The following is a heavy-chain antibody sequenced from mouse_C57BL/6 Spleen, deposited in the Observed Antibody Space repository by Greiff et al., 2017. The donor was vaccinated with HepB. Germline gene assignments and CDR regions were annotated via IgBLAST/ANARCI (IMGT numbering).Heavy chain of an antibody. CDR2: ISSGSSTI. J-gene: IGHJ3*01. D-gene: IGHD1-1*01. CDR1: GFTFSDYG. Sequence: DVHLVESGGGLVKPGGSLKLSCAASGFTFSDYGMHWVRQAPEKGLEWVAYISSGSSTIDYADTVKGRFTISRDNAKNTLFLQMTSLRSEDTAMYYCARPHYYGSSYVAYWGQRTLVTVSA. V-gene: IGHV5-17*01. CDR3: ARPHYYGSSYVAY.